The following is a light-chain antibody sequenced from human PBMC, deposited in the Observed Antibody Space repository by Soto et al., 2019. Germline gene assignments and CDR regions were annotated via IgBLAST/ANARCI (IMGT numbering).Light chain of an antibody. CDR2: GAS. V-gene: IGKV3-15*01. CDR3: QQYDTLLT. J-gene: IGKJ4*01. CDR1: QSVSSN. Sequence: EIVMTQSPATLSVSPGERVTLSCRASQSVSSNLAWFQQKPGQAPRLLIYGASTRATGIPVRISGSGSGTEFTLTISSLQSEDFALYYCQQYDTLLTFGGGT.